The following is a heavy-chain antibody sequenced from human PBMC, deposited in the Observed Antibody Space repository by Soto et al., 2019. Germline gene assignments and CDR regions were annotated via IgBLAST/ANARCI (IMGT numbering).Heavy chain of an antibody. CDR2: IIPIFGTA. V-gene: IGHV1-69*13. J-gene: IGHJ6*02. Sequence: SVKVSCKASGGTFSSYAISWVRQAPGQGLEWMGGIIPIFGTANYAQKFQGRVTITADESTSTAYMELSSLRSEGTAVYYCARDDPNLRYYYYYGMDVWGQGTTVTVSS. CDR1: GGTFSSYA. CDR3: ARDDPNLRYYYYYGMDV. D-gene: IGHD3-16*01.